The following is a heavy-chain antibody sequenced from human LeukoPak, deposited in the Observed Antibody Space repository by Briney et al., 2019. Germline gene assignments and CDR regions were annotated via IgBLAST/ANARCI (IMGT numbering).Heavy chain of an antibody. V-gene: IGHV3-66*01. Sequence: PGGSLRLSCVASGFAVGSNYMSWVRQAPGKGLEWVSIIYSGGSRYYADSVKSRFTISRDISQNTLFLEMNSLRVEDTAVYYCARVPVLGTRENFQRWGQGTLVTVSS. CDR1: GFAVGSNY. CDR2: IYSGGSR. D-gene: IGHD4-23*01. J-gene: IGHJ1*01. CDR3: ARVPVLGTRENFQR.